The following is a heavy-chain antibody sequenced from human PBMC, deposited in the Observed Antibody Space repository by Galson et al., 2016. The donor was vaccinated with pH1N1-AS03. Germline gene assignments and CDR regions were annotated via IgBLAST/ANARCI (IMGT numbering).Heavy chain of an antibody. CDR2: TNQDGSEK. J-gene: IGHJ4*02. CDR1: GFTFSNSW. CDR3: ARDPSGDRSGWYYFDF. D-gene: IGHD6-19*01. Sequence: LRLSCAASGFTFSNSWMSWVRQAPGKGLEWVATTNQDGSEKYFVDSVKGRFTISRDDAKNSLYLQMHSLRAEDSALYYCARDPSGDRSGWYYFDFWCQETLVTVSS. V-gene: IGHV3-7*03.